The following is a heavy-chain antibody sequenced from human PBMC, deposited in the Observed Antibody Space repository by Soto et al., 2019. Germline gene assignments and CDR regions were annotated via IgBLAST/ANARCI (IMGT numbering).Heavy chain of an antibody. CDR3: ARVGGIVVAGAFEI. CDR1: GYTFTSYA. CDR2: INAGNGNT. V-gene: IGHV1-3*01. D-gene: IGHD2-15*01. J-gene: IGHJ3*02. Sequence: ASVKVSCKASGYTFTSYAMHWVRQAPGQRLEWMGWINAGNGNTKYSQKFQGRVTITRDTSASTAYMELSSLRSEDTAVYYCARVGGIVVAGAFEIWGQGTMVTVS.